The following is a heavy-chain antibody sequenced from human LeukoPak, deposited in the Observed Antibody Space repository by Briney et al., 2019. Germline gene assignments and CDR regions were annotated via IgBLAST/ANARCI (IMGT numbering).Heavy chain of an antibody. CDR3: ASRYGSGSYGFDF. CDR2: YYYGGST. Sequence: PSETLSLTCTVSGVSISNDYWTWIRQPPGKGLEWIGYYYYGGSTEYNPSLKSRVTISVDTFKNQFSLKLSSVTAADTAVYYCASRYGSGSYGFDFWGQGTLVTVSS. J-gene: IGHJ4*02. D-gene: IGHD3-10*01. CDR1: GVSISNDY. V-gene: IGHV4-59*01.